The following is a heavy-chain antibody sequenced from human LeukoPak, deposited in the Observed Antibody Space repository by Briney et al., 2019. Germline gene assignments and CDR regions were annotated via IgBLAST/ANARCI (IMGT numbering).Heavy chain of an antibody. CDR1: GFTFSRFW. J-gene: IGHJ3*02. Sequence: PGGSLRLSCAASGFTFSRFWMHWVRQAPGKGLVWVSRINIDGSSTGYADSVKGRFTISRDNAKNTLYLQINSLRAEDTAVYYCEGDLGWDAVFDIWGQGTMVTVSS. CDR3: EGDLGWDAVFDI. D-gene: IGHD1-26*01. CDR2: INIDGSST. V-gene: IGHV3-74*01.